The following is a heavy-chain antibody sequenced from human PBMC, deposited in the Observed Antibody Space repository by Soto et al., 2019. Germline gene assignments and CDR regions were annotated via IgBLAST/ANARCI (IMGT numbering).Heavy chain of an antibody. CDR2: TYYRSRWYN. V-gene: IGHV6-1*01. Sequence: SQTLSLTCAISGDSVSSNSAAWNWIRQSPSRGLEWLGRTYYRSRWYNDYAVSVKSRITVNPDTSKNQFSLHLNSVTPKDTAVYYWVANTSLQWYYMDVWDKATTVTVSS. CDR1: GDSVSSNSAA. CDR3: VANTSLQWYYMDV. J-gene: IGHJ6*03. D-gene: IGHD6-19*01.